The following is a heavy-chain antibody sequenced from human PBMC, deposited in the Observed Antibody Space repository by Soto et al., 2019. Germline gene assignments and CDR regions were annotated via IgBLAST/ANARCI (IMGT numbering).Heavy chain of an antibody. Sequence: TSETLSLTCTVSGGSISSGGYYWSWIRQHPGKGLEWIGYIYYSGSTYYNPSLKSRVTISVDTSKNQFSLKLSSVTAADTAVYYCARGSIYDYIWGGYRPDAFDIWGQGTMVTVSS. CDR3: ARGSIYDYIWGGYRPDAFDI. CDR1: GGSISSGGYY. J-gene: IGHJ3*02. V-gene: IGHV4-31*03. D-gene: IGHD3-16*02. CDR2: IYYSGST.